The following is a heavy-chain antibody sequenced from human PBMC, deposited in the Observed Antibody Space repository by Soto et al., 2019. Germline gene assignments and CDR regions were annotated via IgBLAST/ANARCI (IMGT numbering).Heavy chain of an antibody. Sequence: QVQLVQSGAEVKKPGSSVKVSCKASGGTFSSYAISWVRQAPGQGLEWMGGIIPIFGTANYAQKFQGRVRITADESTSTSYMELSSLRSGDTAVYYCARGGRIQLWFFLGWGQGPLVTVSS. CDR1: GGTFSSYA. D-gene: IGHD5-18*01. V-gene: IGHV1-69*12. CDR2: IIPIFGTA. J-gene: IGHJ4*02. CDR3: ARGGRIQLWFFLG.